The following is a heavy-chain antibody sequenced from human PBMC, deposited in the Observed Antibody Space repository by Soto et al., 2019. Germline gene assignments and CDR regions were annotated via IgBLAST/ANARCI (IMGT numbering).Heavy chain of an antibody. V-gene: IGHV1-69*18. J-gene: IGHJ4*02. D-gene: IGHD5-18*01. CDR2: IIPIFDTT. CDR3: ATGGRGYSSAPRFYFEY. CDR1: GGTFSTFT. Sequence: QVQLVQSGADVKKPGSSVKVSCKTFGGTFSTFTLSWVRQAPGQGLLWMGSIIPIFDTTHYAQKFQGRVTITADESTSTAYMELSSLKSEDTALYYCATGGRGYSSAPRFYFEYWGQGTLVTVSS.